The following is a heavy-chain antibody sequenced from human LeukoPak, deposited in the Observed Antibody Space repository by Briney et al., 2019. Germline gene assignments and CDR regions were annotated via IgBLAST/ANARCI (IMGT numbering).Heavy chain of an antibody. J-gene: IGHJ4*02. V-gene: IGHV3-23*01. CDR1: GFTFSSYA. Sequence: HPGGSLRLSCAASGFTFSSYAMSWVRQAPGKGLEWVSAISGSGGSTYYADSVKGRFTISRDNSKNTLYLQMNSLRAEDTAVYYCAKDSADIVATLILFDYWGQGTLVPVSS. CDR2: ISGSGGST. D-gene: IGHD5-12*01. CDR3: AKDSADIVATLILFDY.